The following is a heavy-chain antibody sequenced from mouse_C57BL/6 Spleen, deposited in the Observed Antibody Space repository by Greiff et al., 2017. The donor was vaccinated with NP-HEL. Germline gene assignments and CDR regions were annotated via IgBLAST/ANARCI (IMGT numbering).Heavy chain of an antibody. CDR1: GFTFSDYG. D-gene: IGHD1-1*01. CDR3: ARYWSTGAMDY. V-gene: IGHV5-17*01. CDR2: ISSGSSTI. J-gene: IGHJ4*01. Sequence: EVKLQESGGGLVKPGGSLKLSCAASGFTFSDYGMHWVRQAPEKGLEWVAYISSGSSTIYYADTVKGRFTISRDNAKNTLFLQMTSLRSEDTAMYYCARYWSTGAMDYWGQGTSVTVSS.